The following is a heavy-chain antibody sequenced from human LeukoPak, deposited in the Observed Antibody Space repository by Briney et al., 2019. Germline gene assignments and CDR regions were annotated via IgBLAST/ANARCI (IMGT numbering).Heavy chain of an antibody. CDR2: IYYSGSA. Sequence: SETLSLTCTVSGGSISSSSYYWGWIRQPPGKGLEWIASIYYSGSAYYNPSLKSRVTISVDTSKNQFSLKLSSVAAADTAVYYCASSHYYSSGSLDYWGQGTLVTVSS. V-gene: IGHV4-39*07. CDR3: ASSHYYSSGSLDY. J-gene: IGHJ4*02. CDR1: GGSISSSSYY. D-gene: IGHD3-10*01.